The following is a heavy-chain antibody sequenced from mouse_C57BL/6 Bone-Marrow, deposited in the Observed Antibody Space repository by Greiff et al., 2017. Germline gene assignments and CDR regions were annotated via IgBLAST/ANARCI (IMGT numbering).Heavy chain of an antibody. CDR3: TTDLYGPVDY. V-gene: IGHV14-4*01. J-gene: IGHJ2*01. CDR2: IDPENGAT. CDR1: GFNIKDDY. D-gene: IGHD1-1*02. Sequence: VQLQQSGAELVRPGASVKLSCTASGFNIKDDYMHWVKQRPEQGLEWIGWIDPENGATEYSWTFKGQATMTADTSSNTAFLQRSSLTSEDTADYYCTTDLYGPVDYWGQGTTLTVSS.